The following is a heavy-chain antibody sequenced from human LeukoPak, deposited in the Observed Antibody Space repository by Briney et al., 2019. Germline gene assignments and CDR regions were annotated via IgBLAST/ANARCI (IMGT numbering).Heavy chain of an antibody. D-gene: IGHD3-22*01. J-gene: IGHJ4*02. V-gene: IGHV3-30-3*01. Sequence: GGSLRLSCAASGFTFSSYAMHWVRQAPGKGLEWVAVISYDGSNKYYADSVKGRFTISRDNSKNTLYLQMNSLRAEGTAVYYCARGAYYYDSSGYYDWGQGTLVTVSS. CDR3: ARGAYYYDSSGYYD. CDR1: GFTFSSYA. CDR2: ISYDGSNK.